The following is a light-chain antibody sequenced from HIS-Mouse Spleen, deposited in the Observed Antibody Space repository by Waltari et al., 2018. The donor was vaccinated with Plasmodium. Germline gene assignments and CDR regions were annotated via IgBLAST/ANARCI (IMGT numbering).Light chain of an antibody. Sequence: IRMTPSPSSFSASTGDRVPITCRASQGISSYLAWYQQKPGKAPKLLIYAASTLQSGVPSRFSGSGSGTDFTLTISCLQSEDFATYYCQQYYSYPYTFGQGTKLEIK. V-gene: IGKV1-8*01. CDR3: QQYYSYPYT. CDR1: QGISSY. CDR2: AAS. J-gene: IGKJ2*01.